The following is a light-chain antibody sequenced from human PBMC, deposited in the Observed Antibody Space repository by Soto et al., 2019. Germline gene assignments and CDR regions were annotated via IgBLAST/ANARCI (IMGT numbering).Light chain of an antibody. J-gene: IGLJ2*01. Sequence: QSVLTQPPSVSGAPGQRVTISCTGSSSNIGAGYDVHWYQQLPGTAPKLLIYGNSNRPSGVPDRFSGSKSGTSASLPITGLQAEDEADYCCQSYDSSLSGHVVFGGGTKLTVL. CDR3: QSYDSSLSGHVV. V-gene: IGLV1-40*01. CDR2: GNS. CDR1: SSNIGAGYD.